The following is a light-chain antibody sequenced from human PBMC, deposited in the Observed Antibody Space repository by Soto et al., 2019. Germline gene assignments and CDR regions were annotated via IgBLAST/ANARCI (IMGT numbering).Light chain of an antibody. CDR2: KAS. CDR1: QSIGSW. CDR3: QQYGSSIT. V-gene: IGKV1-5*03. Sequence: DIHMTQSPSTLSPSVGDRVTITCRGSQSIGSWLAWYQQKPGKAPKLLIYKASSLESGVPSRFSGSGSGTDFTLTISRLEPEDFAVYYCQQYGSSITFGQGTRLEIK. J-gene: IGKJ5*01.